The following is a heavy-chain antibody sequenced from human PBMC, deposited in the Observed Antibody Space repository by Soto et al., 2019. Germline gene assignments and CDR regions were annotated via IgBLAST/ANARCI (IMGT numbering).Heavy chain of an antibody. V-gene: IGHV1-3*01. CDR1: GYTFTSYA. CDR3: ARRYGGTLDY. J-gene: IGHJ4*02. D-gene: IGHD4-17*01. Sequence: ASVKVSCKASGYTFTSYAMHWVRQAPGQRLEWMGWINAGNGNTKYSQKFQGRVTISVDKTKNQFSLDLNSVTAADTAVYYCARRYGGTLDYWGQGTLVTVSS. CDR2: INAGNGNT.